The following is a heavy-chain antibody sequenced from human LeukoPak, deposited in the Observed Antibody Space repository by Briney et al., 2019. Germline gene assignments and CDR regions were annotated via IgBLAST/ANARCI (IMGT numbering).Heavy chain of an antibody. J-gene: IGHJ6*02. CDR1: GFTFSSYW. V-gene: IGHV3-74*01. CDR2: INSDGSST. Sequence: PGGSLRLSCAASGFTFSSYWMHWVRQAPVKGLVWVSRINSDGSSTSYADSVKGRFTISRDNAKNTLYLQMNSLRAEDTAVYYCAKGRVGVPAAATYYYYGMDVWGQGTTVTVSS. CDR3: AKGRVGVPAAATYYYYGMDV. D-gene: IGHD2-2*01.